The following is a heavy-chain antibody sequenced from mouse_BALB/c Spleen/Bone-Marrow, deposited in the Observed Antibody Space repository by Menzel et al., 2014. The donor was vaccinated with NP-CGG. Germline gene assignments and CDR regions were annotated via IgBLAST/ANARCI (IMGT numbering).Heavy chain of an antibody. Sequence: ESGPGLVKPSPSLSLTCTATGYSITSDYAWYWIRQFPGNNLEWMGYINYSGSTSYNQSFKSRISFTRDTSKNQSSLQLNSVTTEDTATYYCTRLYYCGSSYFDYWGQGTTLTVSS. D-gene: IGHD1-1*01. CDR1: GYSITSDYA. CDR3: TRLYYCGSSYFDY. CDR2: INYSGST. J-gene: IGHJ2*01. V-gene: IGHV3-2*02.